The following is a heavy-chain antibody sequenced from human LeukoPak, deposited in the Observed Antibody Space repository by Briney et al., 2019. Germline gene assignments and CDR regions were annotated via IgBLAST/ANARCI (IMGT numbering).Heavy chain of an antibody. J-gene: IGHJ3*02. Sequence: GRSLRLSCAASGFTFSRYGMHWVRQAPGKGLEWVAVMWHDGSNRNYADSVKGRFTISRDNSKNTLYLQMNSLRAEDTAVYYCARDNDGDSFDAFDIWGQGTMVTVSS. V-gene: IGHV3-33*01. CDR2: MWHDGSNR. CDR1: GFTFSRYG. CDR3: ARDNDGDSFDAFDI. D-gene: IGHD4-17*01.